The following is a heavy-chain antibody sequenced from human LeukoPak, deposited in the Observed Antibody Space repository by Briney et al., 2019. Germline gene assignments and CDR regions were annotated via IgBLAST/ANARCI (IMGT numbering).Heavy chain of an antibody. V-gene: IGHV1-69*13. J-gene: IGHJ4*02. Sequence: ASVKVSCKASGYTFTGYYMHWVRQAPGQGLEWMGGIIPIFGTANYAQKFQGRVTITADESTSTAYMELSSLRSEDTAVYYCARSLGLYSSSWYGYWGQGTLVTVSS. CDR1: GYTFTGYY. CDR3: ARSLGLYSSSWYGY. CDR2: IIPIFGTA. D-gene: IGHD6-13*01.